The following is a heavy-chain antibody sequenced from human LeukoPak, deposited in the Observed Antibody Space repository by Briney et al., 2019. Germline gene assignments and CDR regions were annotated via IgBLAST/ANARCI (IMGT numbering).Heavy chain of an antibody. Sequence: SETLSLTCTLSGDSISRYYWDWIREPPGKGLEWIGTIYYSGTTYYNPSLKSRVTISVDTSRNQFSLKLSSVTATDTAVYYCARMIGDDAFDIWGQGTMVTGSS. J-gene: IGHJ3*02. CDR3: ARMIGDDAFDI. CDR1: GDSISRYY. CDR2: IYYSGTT. V-gene: IGHV4-39*01. D-gene: IGHD3-22*01.